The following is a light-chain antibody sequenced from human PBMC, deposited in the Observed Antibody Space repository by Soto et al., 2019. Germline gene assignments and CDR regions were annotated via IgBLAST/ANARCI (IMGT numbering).Light chain of an antibody. J-gene: IGLJ3*02. CDR1: SSNTGAGYD. CDR2: GNY. Sequence: QSVLTQPPSVSGAPGQRVTISCTGSSSNTGAGYDVHWYQQFPGMAPKLLIFGNYERPSGVPDRFSGSKSGASASLAISGLQTEDEADYYCQSYDTSPNDWVFGGGTKLTVL. CDR3: QSYDTSPNDWV. V-gene: IGLV1-40*01.